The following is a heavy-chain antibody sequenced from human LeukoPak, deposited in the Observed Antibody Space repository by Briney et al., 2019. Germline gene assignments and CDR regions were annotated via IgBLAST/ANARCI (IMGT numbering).Heavy chain of an antibody. J-gene: IGHJ3*02. CDR1: ADSFSSHY. CDR3: ARDLVTVTKGFDI. D-gene: IGHD4-17*01. CDR2: ISYIGST. V-gene: IGHV4-59*11. Sequence: PSEPLSLTCAVSADSFSSHYWTWIRQPPGKGLEWIEYISYIGSTNYNPSLKSRVTISIDTSKNQFSLKLSSVTVADTAVYYCARDLVTVTKGFDIWGQGTMVSVSS.